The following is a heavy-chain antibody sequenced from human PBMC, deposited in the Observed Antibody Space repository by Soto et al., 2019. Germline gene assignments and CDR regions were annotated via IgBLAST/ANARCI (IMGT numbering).Heavy chain of an antibody. CDR1: GFTFDDYA. D-gene: IGHD6-19*01. Sequence: GGSLRLSCAASGFTFDDYAMHWVRQAPGKGLEWVSGISWNSGSIGYADSVKGRFTISRDNAKNSLYLQMNSLRAEDTALYYCAKDAGWAATARLDYWGQGTLVTVSS. CDR3: AKDAGWAATARLDY. CDR2: ISWNSGSI. V-gene: IGHV3-9*01. J-gene: IGHJ4*02.